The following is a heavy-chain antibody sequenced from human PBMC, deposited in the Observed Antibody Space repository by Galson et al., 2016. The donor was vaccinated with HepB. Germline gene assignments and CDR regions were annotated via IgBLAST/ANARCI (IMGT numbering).Heavy chain of an antibody. CDR1: GFTFSGHY. Sequence: SLRLSCAASGFTFSGHYMDWVRQAPGKGLEWVARSRNKDNSYTTEYAASVKDRFTISRDESKNSLFLQMNSLKTEDTAVYFCAREAGITGSYDYWGPGSLVTVSS. CDR2: SRNKDNSYTT. CDR3: AREAGITGSYDY. D-gene: IGHD1-20*01. V-gene: IGHV3-72*01. J-gene: IGHJ4*02.